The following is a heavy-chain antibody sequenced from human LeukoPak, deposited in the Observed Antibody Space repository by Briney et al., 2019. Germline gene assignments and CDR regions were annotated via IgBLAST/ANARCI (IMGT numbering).Heavy chain of an antibody. V-gene: IGHV3-74*01. D-gene: IGHD6-13*01. J-gene: IGHJ4*02. CDR3: AREDSSSWEYYFDY. CDR2: INSDGSST. Sequence: PGGSLRLSCAASGFTFSSYWMHWVRQAPGKGLVWVSRINSDGSSTSYADSVKGRFTISRDNAKNTLYLQMNSLRAEDTAVYYCAREDSSSWEYYFDYWGQGTLVTVSS. CDR1: GFTFSSYW.